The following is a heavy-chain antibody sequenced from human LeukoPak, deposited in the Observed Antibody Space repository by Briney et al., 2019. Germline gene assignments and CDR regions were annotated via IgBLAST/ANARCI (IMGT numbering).Heavy chain of an antibody. V-gene: IGHV3-21*01. CDR3: AELGITMIGGV. J-gene: IGHJ6*04. Sequence: PGGSLRLSYAASGFSFSSFSMNWVRQAPGKGLEWVSYISGGSSFTYYVDSVKGRFTISRDNAKNSLYLQMNSLRAEDTAVYYCAELGITMIGGVWGKGTTVTISS. CDR2: ISGGSSFT. CDR1: GFSFSSFS. D-gene: IGHD3-10*02.